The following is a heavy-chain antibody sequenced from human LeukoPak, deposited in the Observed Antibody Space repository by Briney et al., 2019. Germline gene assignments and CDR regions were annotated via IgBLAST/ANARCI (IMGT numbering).Heavy chain of an antibody. CDR3: ARAGYYDFWSGYYEYNGMDV. Sequence: GGSLRLSCAASGFTFSSYSMNWVRQAPGKGREWVSSISSSSSYIYYADSVKGRFTISRDNAKNSLYLQMNSLRAEDTAVYYCARAGYYDFWSGYYEYNGMDVWGQGTTVTVSS. CDR2: ISSSSSYI. V-gene: IGHV3-21*01. D-gene: IGHD3-3*01. J-gene: IGHJ6*02. CDR1: GFTFSSYS.